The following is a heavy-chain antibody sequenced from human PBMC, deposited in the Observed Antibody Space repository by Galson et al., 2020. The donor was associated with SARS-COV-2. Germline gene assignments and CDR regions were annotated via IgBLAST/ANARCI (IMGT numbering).Heavy chain of an antibody. Sequence: GESLKISCAASGFNFRIDAMHWVRQAPGKGLEWVAMIWSDENKKFYADSVRGRFTISRDNSQNTVYLQMSGLRVEDTAVYFCARDPPDSGLAFAWWGQGTLVTVSS. CDR3: ARDPPDSGLAFAW. D-gene: IGHD6-19*01. V-gene: IGHV3-33*01. CDR1: GFNFRIDA. CDR2: IWSDENKK. J-gene: IGHJ4*02.